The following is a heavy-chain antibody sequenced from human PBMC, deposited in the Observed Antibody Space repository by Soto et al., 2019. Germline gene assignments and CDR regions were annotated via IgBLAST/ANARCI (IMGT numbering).Heavy chain of an antibody. CDR1: GGSISSGGYY. Sequence: SETLSLTCTVSGGSISSGGYYWSWIRQHPGKGLEWIGYIYYGGSTYYNPSLKSRVTISVDTSKNQFSLKLSSVTAADTAVYYCARENPDISANDYWGQGTLVTVPQ. V-gene: IGHV4-31*03. CDR3: ARENPDISANDY. D-gene: IGHD3-22*01. CDR2: IYYGGST. J-gene: IGHJ4*02.